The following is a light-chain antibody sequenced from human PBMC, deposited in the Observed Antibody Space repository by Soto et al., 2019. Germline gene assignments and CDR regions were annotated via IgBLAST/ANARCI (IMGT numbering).Light chain of an antibody. CDR2: GAS. Sequence: EIVLTQSPGTLSLSPGERATLSCRASQSVRSSYLAWYQQKPGQAPRLLIYGASSRTTDFADRFSGSGSGTDFPLTISRLEPEDFAVYYCQQYGSSPLTFGGGTKVEIK. CDR1: QSVRSSY. J-gene: IGKJ4*01. V-gene: IGKV3-20*01. CDR3: QQYGSSPLT.